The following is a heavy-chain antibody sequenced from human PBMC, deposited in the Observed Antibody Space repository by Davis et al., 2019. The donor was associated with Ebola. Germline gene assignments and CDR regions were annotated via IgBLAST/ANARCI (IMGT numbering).Heavy chain of an antibody. CDR3: ASFTSGYLVY. D-gene: IGHD3-22*01. Sequence: ASVKVSCKASGYTFTSYAMHWVRQAPGQRLEWMGWISAYNGNTNYAQKLQGRVTMTTDTSTSTAYMELRSLRSDDTAVYYCASFTSGYLVYWGQGTLVTVSS. CDR2: ISAYNGNT. CDR1: GYTFTSYA. J-gene: IGHJ4*02. V-gene: IGHV1-18*01.